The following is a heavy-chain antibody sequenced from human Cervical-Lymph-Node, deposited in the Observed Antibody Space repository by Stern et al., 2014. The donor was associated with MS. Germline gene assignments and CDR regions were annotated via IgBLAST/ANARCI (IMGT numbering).Heavy chain of an antibody. J-gene: IGHJ4*02. CDR2: INSNTGNP. CDR1: GYTFTSFA. V-gene: IGHV7-4-1*02. Sequence: VQLVESGSELKKPGASVKVSCEASGYTFTSFAINWVRQAPRQGLEWMGWINSNTGNPTYAQGFTGRFVFSLDTSVSTAYLQISSLKAEDTAVYYCARDPHDYGDRFDYWGQGTLVTVSS. D-gene: IGHD4-17*01. CDR3: ARDPHDYGDRFDY.